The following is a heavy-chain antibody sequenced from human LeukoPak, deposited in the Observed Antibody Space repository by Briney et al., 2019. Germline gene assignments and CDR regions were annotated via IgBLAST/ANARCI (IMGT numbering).Heavy chain of an antibody. CDR2: IDPSDSYT. CDR3: ARLPGEYYYGSGSSSDY. V-gene: IGHV5-10-1*01. J-gene: IGHJ4*02. Sequence: GESLRISRKGSGYSFTSYWISWVRQMPGKGLEWMGRIDPSDSYTNYSPSFQGHVTISADKSISTAYLQWSSLKASDTAMYYCARLPGEYYYGSGSSSDYWGQGTLVTVSS. D-gene: IGHD3-10*01. CDR1: GYSFTSYW.